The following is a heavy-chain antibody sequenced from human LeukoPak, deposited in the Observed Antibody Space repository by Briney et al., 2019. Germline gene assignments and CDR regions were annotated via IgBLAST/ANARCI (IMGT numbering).Heavy chain of an antibody. Sequence: ASVKVSCKASGGTFSSYAISWVRQAPGQGLEWMGRIIPIFGTANYAQKFQGRVTITTDESTSTAYMELSSLRSEDTAVYYCATTLGYCTNGVCYTQGGGSRYFDYWGQGTLVTVSS. V-gene: IGHV1-69*05. CDR3: ATTLGYCTNGVCYTQGGGSRYFDY. CDR1: GGTFSSYA. CDR2: IIPIFGTA. J-gene: IGHJ4*02. D-gene: IGHD2-8*01.